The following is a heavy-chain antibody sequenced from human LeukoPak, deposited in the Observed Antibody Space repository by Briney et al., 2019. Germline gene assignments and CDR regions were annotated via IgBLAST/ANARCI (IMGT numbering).Heavy chain of an antibody. D-gene: IGHD4-23*01. Sequence: ASMKVSCKTYSYTFTDYGITWWRQAPEQGHEWMGWISAYNGNTNYAQRFQCRVTMTTDTSTSTAYMELRSLRSDDTAVYYCARYGGFDYWGQGTLVTVSS. CDR3: ARYGGFDY. J-gene: IGHJ4*02. CDR1: SYTFTDYG. V-gene: IGHV1-18*01. CDR2: ISAYNGNT.